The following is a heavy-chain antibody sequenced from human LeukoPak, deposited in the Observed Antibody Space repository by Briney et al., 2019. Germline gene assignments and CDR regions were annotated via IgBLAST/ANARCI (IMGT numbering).Heavy chain of an antibody. CDR2: ISWNSGSI. CDR1: GFTFDDYA. D-gene: IGHD1-26*01. Sequence: PGGSLRLSCAASGFTFDDYAMHWVRQAPGKGLEWVSGISWNSGSIGYADPMKGRFTISRDNAKNSLYLQMNSLRAEDTALYYCAKDKYYSGSYSAAFDYWGQGALVTVSS. J-gene: IGHJ4*02. V-gene: IGHV3-9*01. CDR3: AKDKYYSGSYSAAFDY.